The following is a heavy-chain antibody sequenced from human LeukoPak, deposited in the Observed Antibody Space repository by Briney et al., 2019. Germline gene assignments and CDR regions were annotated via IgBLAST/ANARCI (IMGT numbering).Heavy chain of an antibody. D-gene: IGHD5-24*01. CDR3: ARLNRDGYNWRGGYFDY. V-gene: IGHV4-30-4*08. Sequence: PSETLSLTCTVSGGSISSGDYYWSWIRQPPGKGLEWIGYIYYSRSTYYNPSLKSRVTISVDTSKNQFSLKLSSVTAADTAVYYCARLNRDGYNWRGGYFDYWGQGTLVTVSS. CDR1: GGSISSGDYY. CDR2: IYYSRST. J-gene: IGHJ4*02.